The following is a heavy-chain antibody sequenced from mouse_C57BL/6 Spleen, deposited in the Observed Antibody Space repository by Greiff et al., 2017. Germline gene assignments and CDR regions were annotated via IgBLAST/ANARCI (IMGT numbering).Heavy chain of an antibody. CDR3: TRSPPRDRELRHGAMDY. J-gene: IGHJ4*01. D-gene: IGHD3-2*02. Sequence: QVQLKESGAELVRPGASVTLSCKASGYTFTDYEMHWVKQTPVHGLEWIGAIDPETGGTAYNQKFKGKAILTADKSSSTAYMELRSLTSEDSAVYYCTRSPPRDRELRHGAMDYWGQGTSVTVSS. CDR2: IDPETGGT. V-gene: IGHV1-15*01. CDR1: GYTFTDYE.